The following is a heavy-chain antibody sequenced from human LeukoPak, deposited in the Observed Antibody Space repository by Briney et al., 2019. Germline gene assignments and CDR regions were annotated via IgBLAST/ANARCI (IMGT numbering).Heavy chain of an antibody. J-gene: IGHJ6*02. CDR1: GGSISSGGYS. CDR3: ARFKGDQSYYYYGMDV. D-gene: IGHD2-2*01. Sequence: SETLSLTCAVSGGSISSGGYSWSWIRQPPGKGLEWIGYIYHSGSTYYNPSLKSRVTISVDRSKNQFSLKLSSVTAADTAVYYCARFKGDQSYYYYGMDVWGQGTTVTVSS. V-gene: IGHV4-30-2*02. CDR2: IYHSGST.